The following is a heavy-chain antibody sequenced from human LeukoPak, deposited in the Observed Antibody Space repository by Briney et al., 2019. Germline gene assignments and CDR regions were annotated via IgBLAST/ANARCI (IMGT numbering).Heavy chain of an antibody. J-gene: IGHJ4*02. D-gene: IGHD3-3*01. CDR1: GFTFSSYD. V-gene: IGHV3-23*01. CDR2: ISGSGGST. CDR3: ARVRLSYDFWSGYEAPFDY. Sequence: GGSLRLSCAASGFTFSSYDMSWVRQAPGKGLEWVSAISGSGGSTYYADSVKGRFTVSRDNSKNMLYLQMNSLRSEDTAVYYCARVRLSYDFWSGYEAPFDYWGQGTLVTVSS.